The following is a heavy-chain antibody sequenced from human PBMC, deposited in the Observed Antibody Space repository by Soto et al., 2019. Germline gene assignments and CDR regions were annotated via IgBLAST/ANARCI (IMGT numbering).Heavy chain of an antibody. CDR2: INQSGST. D-gene: IGHD3-10*01. J-gene: IGHJ4*02. CDR1: GGSFSGYY. CDR3: ARGPPLLWFGESPRYFDY. V-gene: IGHV4-34*01. Sequence: SETLSLTCAVYGGSFSGYYWSSIRQSPGQRLEWIGEINQSGSTNYNPSLKSRVTISVDTSKNQFSLKLSSVTAADTAVYYCARGPPLLWFGESPRYFDYWGQGTLLTASS.